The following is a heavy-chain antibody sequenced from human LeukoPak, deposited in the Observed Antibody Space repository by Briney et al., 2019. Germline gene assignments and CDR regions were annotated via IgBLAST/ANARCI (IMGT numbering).Heavy chain of an antibody. Sequence: GGSLRLSCAASGFTFSSYAMSWVRQAPGKGLKWVSAIRGSGGRTYYADSAKGRFTISRDNSKNTLYLQMNSLRAEDTAVYYCAKDSVVYDNSDYEGFFDYWGQGTLVTVSS. J-gene: IGHJ4*02. V-gene: IGHV3-23*01. CDR3: AKDSVVYDNSDYEGFFDY. CDR2: IRGSGGRT. CDR1: GFTFSSYA. D-gene: IGHD3-22*01.